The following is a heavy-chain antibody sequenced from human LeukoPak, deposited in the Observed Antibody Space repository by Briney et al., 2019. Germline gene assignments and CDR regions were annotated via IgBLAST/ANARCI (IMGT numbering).Heavy chain of an antibody. D-gene: IGHD3-22*01. Sequence: GRSLRLSCAASGFTFDDYAMHWVRQAPGKGLEWVSGISWNSGSIGYADSVKGRFTISRDNTKNSLYLQMNSLRAEDTALYYCAKALNYYDSTFDYWGQGTLVTVSS. V-gene: IGHV3-9*01. CDR2: ISWNSGSI. CDR3: AKALNYYDSTFDY. CDR1: GFTFDDYA. J-gene: IGHJ4*02.